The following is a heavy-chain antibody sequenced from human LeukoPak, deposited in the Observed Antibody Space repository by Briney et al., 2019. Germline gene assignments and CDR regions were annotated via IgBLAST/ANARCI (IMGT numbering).Heavy chain of an antibody. CDR2: ISSSASTI. J-gene: IGHJ6*02. CDR3: ARDPVGYYYAMDV. D-gene: IGHD4-23*01. V-gene: IGHV3-48*03. CDR1: GFTFRDYE. Sequence: GGSLRLSCAASGFTFRDYEMNWVRQAPGKGLEWVSYISSSASTIYYADSVKGRFTISRDSAKKSVYLQMNSLRAEDTAISYCARDPVGYYYAMDVWGQGTTVTVSS.